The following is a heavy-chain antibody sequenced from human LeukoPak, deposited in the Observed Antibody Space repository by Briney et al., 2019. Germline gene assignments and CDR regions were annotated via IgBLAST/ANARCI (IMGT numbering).Heavy chain of an antibody. D-gene: IGHD3-16*01. CDR3: ATDLSWGELKDY. J-gene: IGHJ4*02. Sequence: EASVKVSCKVSGYTLTELSMHWVRQAPGKGVEWMGGFDPEDGETIYAQKFQGRVTMTEDTSTDTAYMELSSLRSEDTAVYYCATDLSWGELKDYWGQGTLVTVSS. CDR2: FDPEDGET. CDR1: GYTLTELS. V-gene: IGHV1-24*01.